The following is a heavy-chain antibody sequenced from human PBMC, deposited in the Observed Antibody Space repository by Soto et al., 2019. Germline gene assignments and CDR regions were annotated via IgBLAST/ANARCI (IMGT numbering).Heavy chain of an antibody. CDR2: ISSSSSYI. V-gene: IGHV3-21*01. Sequence: GESLKISCAASGFTFSSYSMNWVRQAPGKGLEWVSSISSSSSYIYYADSVKGRFTISRDNAKNSLYLQMNSLRAEDTAVYYCARNDYGVATDYWGQGTLVTVSS. CDR1: GFTFSSYS. J-gene: IGHJ4*02. D-gene: IGHD4-17*01. CDR3: ARNDYGVATDY.